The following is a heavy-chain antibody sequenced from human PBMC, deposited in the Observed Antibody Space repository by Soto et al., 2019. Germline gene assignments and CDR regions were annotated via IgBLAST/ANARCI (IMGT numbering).Heavy chain of an antibody. Sequence: QVQLVQSGAEVKKPGSSVKVSCKASGGTFSSHIVSWVRQAPGQGLEWIGRIIPFLDITNYAQKFKGRATITADKSTSTAYMELSPLRSEDTALYYCAREVDESMHYWGQGTLVTVSS. V-gene: IGHV1-69*08. CDR1: GGTFSSHI. J-gene: IGHJ4*02. D-gene: IGHD2-2*01. CDR3: AREVDESMHY. CDR2: IIPFLDIT.